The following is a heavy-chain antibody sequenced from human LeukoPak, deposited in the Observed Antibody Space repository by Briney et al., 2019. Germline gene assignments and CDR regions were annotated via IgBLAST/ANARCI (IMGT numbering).Heavy chain of an antibody. J-gene: IGHJ5*02. Sequence: PSETLSLTCAVSGGSISSSNWWSWVRQPPGKGLEWIGEIYHSGSTNYNPSLKSRVTMSVDTSKNQFSLKLSSVTAADTAVYYCAREGDRSSGWYLIGRNWFDPWGQGTLVTVSS. D-gene: IGHD6-19*01. CDR3: AREGDRSSGWYLIGRNWFDP. V-gene: IGHV4-4*02. CDR2: IYHSGST. CDR1: GGSISSSNW.